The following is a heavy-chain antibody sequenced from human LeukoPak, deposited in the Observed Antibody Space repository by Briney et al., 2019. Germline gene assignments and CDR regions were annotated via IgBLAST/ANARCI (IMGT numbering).Heavy chain of an antibody. Sequence: SVTVSCRASGGTVSSYAISWVRQAPGQGLEWMGGIIPIFGTANYAQKFQGRVTITADESTSTAYMELSSLRSEDTAVYYCARGDRTSCCYTDYWGQGTLVTVSS. CDR1: GGTVSSYA. CDR2: IIPIFGTA. D-gene: IGHD2-2*01. J-gene: IGHJ4*02. V-gene: IGHV1-69*13. CDR3: ARGDRTSCCYTDY.